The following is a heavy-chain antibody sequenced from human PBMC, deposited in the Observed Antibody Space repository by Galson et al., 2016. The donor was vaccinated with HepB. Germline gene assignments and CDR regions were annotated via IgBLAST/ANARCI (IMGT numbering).Heavy chain of an antibody. CDR1: GFTFSTYA. D-gene: IGHD7-27*01. J-gene: IGHJ4*02. CDR3: ARHRGGLGYFDY. V-gene: IGHV3-23*01. Sequence: SLRLSCAASGFTFSTYALSWVRQAPGKGLEWVSTSSYSGNTYYAASVKGRFTISRDNSKNTLSLQMNSLRAEDTAVYYCARHRGGLGYFDYWGQGTLVTVSS. CDR2: SSYSGNT.